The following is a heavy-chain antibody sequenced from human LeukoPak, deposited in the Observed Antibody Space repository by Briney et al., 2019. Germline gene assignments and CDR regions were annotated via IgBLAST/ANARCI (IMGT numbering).Heavy chain of an antibody. CDR3: AGEVLTPFDY. V-gene: IGHV4-39*01. J-gene: IGHJ4*02. D-gene: IGHD1-14*01. CDR1: GGSISSSSYY. CDR2: IYYSGST. Sequence: SETLSLTCTVSGGSISSSSYYWGWIRQPPGKGLEWIGSIYYSGSTYYNPSLKSRVTISVDMSKNQFSLKLSSVTAADTAVYYCAGEVLTPFDYWGQGTLVTVSS.